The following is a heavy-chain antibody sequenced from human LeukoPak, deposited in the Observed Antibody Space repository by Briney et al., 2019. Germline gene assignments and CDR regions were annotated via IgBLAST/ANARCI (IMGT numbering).Heavy chain of an antibody. CDR3: ARDVYGDYAIDY. CDR1: GFTFSSYS. D-gene: IGHD4-17*01. V-gene: IGHV3-48*04. J-gene: IGHJ4*02. CDR2: ISGTSSPR. Sequence: QSGGSLRLSCAASGFTFSSYSMNWVRQAPGKGLEWVSYISGTSSPRCYADSVKGRFTITRDNAKNSLYLQMNSLRAEDTAVYYCARDVYGDYAIDYWGQGTLVTVSS.